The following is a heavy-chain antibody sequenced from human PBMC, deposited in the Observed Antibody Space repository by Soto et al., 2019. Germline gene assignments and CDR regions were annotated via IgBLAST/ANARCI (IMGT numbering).Heavy chain of an antibody. Sequence: SETLSLTCAVYGGSFSGYYWSWIRQPPGKGLEWIGEINHSGSTNYNPSLKSRVTISVDTSKNQFSLKLSSVTAADTAVYYCARQRGYSYDQKKHGRYYFDYWGQGTLVTVSS. CDR2: INHSGST. V-gene: IGHV4-34*01. CDR3: ARQRGYSYDQKKHGRYYFDY. J-gene: IGHJ4*02. CDR1: GGSFSGYY. D-gene: IGHD5-18*01.